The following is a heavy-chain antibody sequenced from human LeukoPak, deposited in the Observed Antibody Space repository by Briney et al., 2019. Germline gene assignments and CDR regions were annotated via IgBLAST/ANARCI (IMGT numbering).Heavy chain of an antibody. V-gene: IGHV3-48*03. CDR1: GFTSSSYE. Sequence: GGSLRLSCAASGFTSSSYEMNWVRQAPGKGLEWVSYISSSGSTIYYADSVKGRFTISRDNAKNTLYLQMNSLRAEDTAVYYCARGELYDILTGYYNANYYYYYMDVWGKGTTVTISS. CDR3: ARGELYDILTGYYNANYYYYYMDV. D-gene: IGHD3-9*01. CDR2: ISSSGSTI. J-gene: IGHJ6*03.